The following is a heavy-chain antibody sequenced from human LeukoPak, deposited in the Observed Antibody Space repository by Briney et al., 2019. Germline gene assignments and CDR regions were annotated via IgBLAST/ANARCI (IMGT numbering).Heavy chain of an antibody. V-gene: IGHV4-39*01. CDR3: ARHFFGDYVFAY. J-gene: IGHJ4*02. CDR1: GDSISSSDYY. CDR2: YYYSGNT. Sequence: KHSETLSLTCTVSGDSISSSDYYWGWIRQPPGKGLEWIGSYYYSGNTYYNPSLKSRVSISVDPSKNQLSLKLSSVSAADTAVYYCARHFFGDYVFAYWGQGTLVTVCS. D-gene: IGHD4-17*01.